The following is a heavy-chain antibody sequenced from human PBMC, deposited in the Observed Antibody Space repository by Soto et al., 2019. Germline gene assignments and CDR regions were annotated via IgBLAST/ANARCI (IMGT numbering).Heavy chain of an antibody. Sequence: QVQLVESGGGVVQPGRSLRLSCAASGFTFSSYGMHWVRQAPGKGLEWVAVISYDGSNKYYADSVKGRFTICRDNSKNTLYLQMISVRAEDKAVYYCAKDSRYCSGGSCYSGTYFFDYWGQGTLVTFSS. D-gene: IGHD2-15*01. CDR1: GFTFSSYG. J-gene: IGHJ4*02. CDR3: AKDSRYCSGGSCYSGTYFFDY. V-gene: IGHV3-30*18. CDR2: ISYDGSNK.